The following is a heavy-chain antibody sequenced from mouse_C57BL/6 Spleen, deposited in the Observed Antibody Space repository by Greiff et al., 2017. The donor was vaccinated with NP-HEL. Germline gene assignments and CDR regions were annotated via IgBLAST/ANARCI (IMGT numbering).Heavy chain of an antibody. CDR2: IDPETGGT. CDR3: TKGAAQATFAY. J-gene: IGHJ3*01. V-gene: IGHV1-15*01. D-gene: IGHD3-2*02. CDR1: GYTFTDYE. Sequence: QVQLQQSGAELVRPGASVTLSCKASGYTFTDYEMHWVKQTPVHGLEWIGAIDPETGGTAYNQKFKGKAILTADKSSSTAYMELRSLTSEDSAVYYCTKGAAQATFAYWGQGTLVTVSA.